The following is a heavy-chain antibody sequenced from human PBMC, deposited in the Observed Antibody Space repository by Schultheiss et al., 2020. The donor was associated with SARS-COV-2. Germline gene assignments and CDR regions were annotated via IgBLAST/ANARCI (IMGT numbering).Heavy chain of an antibody. Sequence: GGSLRLSCAASGFIFSTSWINWVRQAPGKGLEWVGRIKSKIEDGTTDYAAPVKGRFTISRDDSKNTLFLQASSLKIEDTGVYYCTTDSAVTTASDYWGQGTLVTVSS. V-gene: IGHV3-15*01. D-gene: IGHD4-17*01. CDR3: TTDSAVTTASDY. J-gene: IGHJ4*02. CDR1: GFIFSTSW. CDR2: IKSKIEDGTT.